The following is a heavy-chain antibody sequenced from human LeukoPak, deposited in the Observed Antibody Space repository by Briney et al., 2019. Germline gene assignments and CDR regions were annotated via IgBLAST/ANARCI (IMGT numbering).Heavy chain of an antibody. J-gene: IGHJ3*01. Sequence: PGGSLRLSCGSSGFTFSNYYMSWIRQAPGKGLAWVSYITTGNKVYYADSVKGRFSISRDNAKQSVHLQMDSLRVEDSAIYYCAGGIGYDPPGLWDVWGLGTMVTVSS. CDR1: GFTFSNYY. CDR3: AGGIGYDPPGLWDV. CDR2: ITTGNKV. V-gene: IGHV3-11*04. D-gene: IGHD5-12*01.